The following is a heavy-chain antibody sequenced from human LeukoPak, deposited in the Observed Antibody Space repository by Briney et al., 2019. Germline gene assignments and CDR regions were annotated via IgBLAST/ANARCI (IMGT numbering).Heavy chain of an antibody. CDR3: ARRDYCTSTSCYESYNWFDP. Sequence: SSETLSLTCAVSGGSISSSNWWSWVRQPPGKGLEWIGEIYHSGSTNYNPSLKSRVTISVDKSKNQFSLKLSSVTAADTAVYYCARRDYCTSTSCYESYNWFDPWGQGTLVTVSS. CDR2: IYHSGST. V-gene: IGHV4-4*02. J-gene: IGHJ5*02. CDR1: GGSISSSNW. D-gene: IGHD2-2*01.